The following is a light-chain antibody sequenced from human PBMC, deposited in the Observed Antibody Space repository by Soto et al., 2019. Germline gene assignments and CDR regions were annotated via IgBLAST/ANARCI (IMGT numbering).Light chain of an antibody. CDR3: QQYNNYFWA. CDR2: KAS. V-gene: IGKV1-5*03. CDR1: ESISTW. Sequence: DIQMTQSPSTLSASVGDRVTITFRASESISTWLAWYQQKPGKAPNLLIYKASSLESGVPSRFSGSGSGTEFTLTISSLQPDDLGTYYCQQYNNYFWAFGQGTKVDIK. J-gene: IGKJ1*01.